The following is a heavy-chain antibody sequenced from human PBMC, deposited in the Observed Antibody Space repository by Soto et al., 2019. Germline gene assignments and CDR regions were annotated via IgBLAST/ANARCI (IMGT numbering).Heavy chain of an antibody. Sequence: VQLLESGGGLVQPGGSLRLSCAASGFTFSSYAMSWVRQAPGKGLEWVSAISGSGGSTYYADSVKGRFTISRDNSKNTLYLQMNSLRAEDTAVYYCAKDLSTYYDFWSGYLDAFDIWGQGTMVTVSS. CDR1: GFTFSSYA. D-gene: IGHD3-3*01. CDR2: ISGSGGST. V-gene: IGHV3-23*01. CDR3: AKDLSTYYDFWSGYLDAFDI. J-gene: IGHJ3*02.